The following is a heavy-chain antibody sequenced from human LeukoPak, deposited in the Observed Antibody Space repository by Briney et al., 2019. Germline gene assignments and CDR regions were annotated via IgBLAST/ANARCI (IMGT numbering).Heavy chain of an antibody. D-gene: IGHD3-22*01. J-gene: IGHJ6*02. V-gene: IGHV4-59*01. CDR1: GGSISSYY. CDR3: ARVISGYPPFMDV. Sequence: SETLSLTCTVSGGSISSYYWSWIRQPPGKGLEWIGYVYYSGSTNYNPSLKSRVTISVDTSKNQFSLKLSSVTAADTAVYYCARVISGYPPFMDVWGQGTTVTVSS. CDR2: VYYSGST.